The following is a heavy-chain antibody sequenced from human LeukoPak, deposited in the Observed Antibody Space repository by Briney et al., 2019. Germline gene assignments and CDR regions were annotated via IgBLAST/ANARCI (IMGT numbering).Heavy chain of an antibody. CDR3: ARAGRDGYNYADY. Sequence: GVSLRLSCAASGLTVSSNCMSRVRQAPGKGLEWVSVIYSGGSTYYADSVKGRFTISRDNSKNTLYLQMNSLRAEDTAVYYCARAGRDGYNYADYWGQGTLVTVSS. CDR2: IYSGGST. V-gene: IGHV3-53*01. CDR1: GLTVSSNC. D-gene: IGHD5-24*01. J-gene: IGHJ4*02.